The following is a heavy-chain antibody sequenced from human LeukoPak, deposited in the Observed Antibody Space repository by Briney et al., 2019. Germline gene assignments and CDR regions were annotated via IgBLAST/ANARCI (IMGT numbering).Heavy chain of an antibody. J-gene: IGHJ4*02. CDR1: GGSISSYY. CDR2: IYYSGST. CDR3: ARDAKGQSYFDY. V-gene: IGHV4-59*01. Sequence: SETLSLTCTVSGGSISSYYWSWIRQPPGKGLEWIGYIYYSGSTNYNPSLKSRVTISVDTSKNQFSLKLSSVTAADTAVYYCARDAKGQSYFDYWGQGTLVTVTS.